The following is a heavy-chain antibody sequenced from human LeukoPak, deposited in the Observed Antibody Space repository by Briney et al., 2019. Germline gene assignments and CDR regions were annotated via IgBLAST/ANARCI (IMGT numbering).Heavy chain of an antibody. Sequence: RPGGSLRLSCAASGFTFSSYSMNWVRQAPGKGLEWVPSISSSSSYIYYADSVKGRSTISRDNAKNSLYLQMNSLRAEDTAVYYCATLTGDSSEDWFDPWGQGTLVTVSS. CDR2: ISSSSSYI. CDR3: ATLTGDSSEDWFDP. J-gene: IGHJ5*02. CDR1: GFTFSSYS. V-gene: IGHV3-21*01. D-gene: IGHD6-25*01.